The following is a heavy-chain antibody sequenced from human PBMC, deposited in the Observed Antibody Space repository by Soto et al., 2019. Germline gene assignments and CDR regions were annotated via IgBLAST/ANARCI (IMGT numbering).Heavy chain of an antibody. CDR1: GFTVSSNY. CDR2: IYSGGST. CDR3: ARDWIVVVPAANRRAERYYYYGMDV. J-gene: IGHJ6*02. Sequence: EVQLVETGGGLIQPGGSLRLSCAASGFTVSSNYMSWVRQAPGKGLEWVSVIYSGGSTYYADSVKGRFTISRDNSKNTLYLQMNSLRAEDTAVYYCARDWIVVVPAANRRAERYYYYGMDVWGQGTTVTVSS. D-gene: IGHD2-2*01. V-gene: IGHV3-53*02.